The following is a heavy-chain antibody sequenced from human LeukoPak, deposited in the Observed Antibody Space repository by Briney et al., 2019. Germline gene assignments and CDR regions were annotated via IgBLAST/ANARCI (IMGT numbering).Heavy chain of an antibody. D-gene: IGHD3-22*01. CDR3: ARSTDYYDSSGYPHRVLEH. V-gene: IGHV1-2*02. Sequence: ASVKVSCKASGYSFTGYYIHWVRQAPGQGLEWMGWINPYSGGTNSAQKFQVRVTLTGDTSISTAYMELRRLRFDDTAVYYCARSTDYYDSSGYPHRVLEHWGQGTLVTVSS. CDR1: GYSFTGYY. CDR2: INPYSGGT. J-gene: IGHJ1*01.